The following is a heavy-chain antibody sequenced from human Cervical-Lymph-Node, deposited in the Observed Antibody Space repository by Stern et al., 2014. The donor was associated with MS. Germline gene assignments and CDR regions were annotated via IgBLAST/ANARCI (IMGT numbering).Heavy chain of an antibody. CDR3: ARRGLGYDGADH. V-gene: IGHV5-51*01. CDR2: HSPRDSDT. D-gene: IGHD3-16*01. CDR1: GYSFANFW. Sequence: VQLVQSGAGVRKPGESLKLSCKVSGYSFANFWIGWVRQVPGQGPALMGMHSPRDSDTRTSPSFLNQGSPSADESSRPPFMQYSSLKASDTGIYYCARRGLGYDGADHWGQGALVTVSS. J-gene: IGHJ4*02.